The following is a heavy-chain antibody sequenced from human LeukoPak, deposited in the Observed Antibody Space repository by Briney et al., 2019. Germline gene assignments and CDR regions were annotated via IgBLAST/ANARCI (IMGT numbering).Heavy chain of an antibody. V-gene: IGHV3-7*01. J-gene: IGHJ4*02. D-gene: IGHD4-17*01. Sequence: GGSLRLSCAASGFTFSSYWMNWARQAPGKGLEWVASINHNGNVNYYVDSVKGRFTISRDNAKNSLYLQMNSLRAEDTAVYYCARNDYGDYGSFDYWGQGTLVTVSS. CDR1: GFTFSSYW. CDR3: ARNDYGDYGSFDY. CDR2: INHNGNVN.